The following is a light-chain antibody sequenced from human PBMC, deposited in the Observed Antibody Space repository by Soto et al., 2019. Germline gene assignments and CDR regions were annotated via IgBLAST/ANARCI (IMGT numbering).Light chain of an antibody. CDR3: QHYGSLVLT. J-gene: IGKJ4*01. Sequence: EIVLTQSPGTLSLSPGERATLSCRASQSVSSTYLAWYQQKPGQPPRLLIYGASSRATGIPDRFSGSGYGTDFTLTISRLEPEDFAVYYCQHYGSLVLTFGGGTKVEIK. CDR2: GAS. CDR1: QSVSSTY. V-gene: IGKV3-20*01.